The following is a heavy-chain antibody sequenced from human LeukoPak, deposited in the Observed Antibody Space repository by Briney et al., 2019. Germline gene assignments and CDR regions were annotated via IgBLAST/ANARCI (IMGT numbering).Heavy chain of an antibody. Sequence: PRGSLRLSFAASGFTVSSSNIGSVRHAPGKWLEWVSVIYSGGATYYPDSVKARFIISRDLSKNTLFLQMHDLRAEDTAVYYCAKIAVAYFDYWGQGTLVTVSS. CDR1: GFTVSSSN. CDR3: AKIAVAYFDY. D-gene: IGHD6-19*01. CDR2: IYSGGAT. V-gene: IGHV3-66*01. J-gene: IGHJ4*02.